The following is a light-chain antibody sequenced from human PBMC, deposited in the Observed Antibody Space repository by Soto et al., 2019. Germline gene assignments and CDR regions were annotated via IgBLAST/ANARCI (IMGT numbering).Light chain of an antibody. Sequence: QAVVTQPPSASGTPGQRVTITCSGSSSNLGNNYVYWYQQLPGTAPKLLIYLNHLRPSGVPDRFSASKSGTSASLAISGLRSEDEADYYCSAWDVSLTAWLFGGGTKLTVL. V-gene: IGLV1-47*02. CDR2: LNH. J-gene: IGLJ3*02. CDR1: SSNLGNNY. CDR3: SAWDVSLTAWL.